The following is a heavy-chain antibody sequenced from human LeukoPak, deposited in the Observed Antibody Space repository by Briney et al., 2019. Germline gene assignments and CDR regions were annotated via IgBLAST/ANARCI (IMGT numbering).Heavy chain of an antibody. J-gene: IGHJ4*02. V-gene: IGHV1-3*01. D-gene: IGHD1-1*01. Sequence: ASVKVSCKASGYTFTNYVIHWVRRATGQRPEWMGWINVGYGDTKYSQKFQGRVTIARDTSASTAYMELSSLRSEDTAVYYCAKDRGGTGDFDYWGQGTLVTVSS. CDR3: AKDRGGTGDFDY. CDR1: GYTFTNYV. CDR2: INVGYGDT.